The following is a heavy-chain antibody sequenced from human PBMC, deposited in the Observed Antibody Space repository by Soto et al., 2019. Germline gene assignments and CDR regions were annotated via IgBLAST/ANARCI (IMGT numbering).Heavy chain of an antibody. CDR3: ARDYRGDYYDSSGHSHAAFDI. Sequence: QVQLQESGPGLVKPSETLSLTCTVSGGSVSSGSYYWSWIRQPPGKGLEWIGYIYYSGSTNYNPSLKSRVTISVDTSKNQFSLKLSSVTAADTAVYYCARDYRGDYYDSSGHSHAAFDIWGQGTMVTVSS. CDR2: IYYSGST. D-gene: IGHD3-22*01. CDR1: GGSVSSGSYY. V-gene: IGHV4-61*01. J-gene: IGHJ3*02.